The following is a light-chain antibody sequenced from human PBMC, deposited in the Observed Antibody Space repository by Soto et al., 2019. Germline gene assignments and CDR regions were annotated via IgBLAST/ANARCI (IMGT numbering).Light chain of an antibody. CDR1: SSDVGGYNY. V-gene: IGLV2-14*01. CDR2: EVS. Sequence: QSALTQPASVSGSPGQSITISCTGTSSDVGGYNYVSWYQQHPGKAPKLMIYEVSNRPSGVSNRFSGSKSGNTASLTISGLPAEDEADYYCSSYTSSSTRGVFGTGTKVTVL. J-gene: IGLJ1*01. CDR3: SSYTSSSTRGV.